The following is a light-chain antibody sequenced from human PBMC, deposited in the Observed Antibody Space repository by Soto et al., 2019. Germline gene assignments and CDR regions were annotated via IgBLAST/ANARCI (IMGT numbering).Light chain of an antibody. CDR1: ERIDNK. V-gene: IGKV3-15*01. J-gene: IGKJ1*01. CDR2: GTS. CDR3: QQYKDWRT. Sequence: IVMTQSPATLSVSPGERATLSCRASERIDNKLAWYQQRPGQAPRLLIYGTSIRATGIPARFSGSGSGTEFTLTISGLQSEDFGVYYCQQYKDWRTFGQGTKV.